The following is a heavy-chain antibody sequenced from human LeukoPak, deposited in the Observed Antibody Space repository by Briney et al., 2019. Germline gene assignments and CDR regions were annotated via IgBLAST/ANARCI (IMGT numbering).Heavy chain of an antibody. CDR2: ISGSGGST. J-gene: IGHJ3*02. D-gene: IGHD6-13*01. V-gene: IGHV3-23*01. Sequence: GGSLRLSCAASGFTFSSYAMSWVRQAPGKGLEWVSAISGSGGSTYYADSVKGRFTISRDNSKNTLYLQMNSLRAEDTAVYYCAKLGIAAAGEESSDAFDIWGQGTMVTVSS. CDR3: AKLGIAAAGEESSDAFDI. CDR1: GFTFSSYA.